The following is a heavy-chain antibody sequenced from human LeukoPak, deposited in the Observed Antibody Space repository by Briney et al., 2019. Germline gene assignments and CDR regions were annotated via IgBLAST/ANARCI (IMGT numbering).Heavy chain of an antibody. CDR3: TSRMATVTDAFDI. V-gene: IGHV4-4*08. CDR2: VFHSGTT. D-gene: IGHD5-24*01. Sequence: KPSETLSLTCNVAGDSLTSHFWSWIRQTPGKGLEWIGYVFHSGTTNYSPSLKSRVTISLDTSKKQFYLRLASVTAADTAVYYCTSRMATVTDAFDIWGRGTMVSVSS. CDR1: GDSLTSHF. J-gene: IGHJ3*02.